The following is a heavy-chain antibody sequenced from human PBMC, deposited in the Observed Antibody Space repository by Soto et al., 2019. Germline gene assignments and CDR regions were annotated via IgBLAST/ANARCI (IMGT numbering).Heavy chain of an antibody. V-gene: IGHV4-59*01. CDR2: IYYSGST. CDR3: AIGQRSDYYYYYYIDV. CDR1: GGSISSYY. J-gene: IGHJ6*03. Sequence: QVQLQESGPGLVKPSETLSLTCTVSGGSISSYYWSWIRQPPGKGLEWIGYIYYSGSTNYNPSLKSRVTISVDTSKNQFSLKLSSVTAADTAVYYCAIGQRSDYYYYYYIDVWGKGTTVTVSS. D-gene: IGHD1-1*01.